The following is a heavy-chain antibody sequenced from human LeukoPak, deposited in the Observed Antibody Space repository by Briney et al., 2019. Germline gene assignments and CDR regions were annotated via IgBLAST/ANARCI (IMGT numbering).Heavy chain of an antibody. CDR1: GGTFSSYA. Sequence: SVKVSCKASGGTFSSYAISWVRQAPGQGLEWMGGIIPIFGTANYAQKFQGRVTITTDESTSTAYMELSSLRSEDTAVYFCARASYSSSWHYYYYYMDVWGKGTTVTVSS. J-gene: IGHJ6*03. CDR2: IIPIFGTA. V-gene: IGHV1-69*05. D-gene: IGHD6-13*01. CDR3: ARASYSSSWHYYYYYMDV.